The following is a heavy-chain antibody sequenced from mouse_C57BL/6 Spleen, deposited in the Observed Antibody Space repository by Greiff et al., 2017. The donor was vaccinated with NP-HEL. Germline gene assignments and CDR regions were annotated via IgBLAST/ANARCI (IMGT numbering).Heavy chain of an antibody. D-gene: IGHD1-1*01. V-gene: IGHV1-82*01. CDR3: ARSAVVAPDYAMDY. Sequence: VQGVESGPELVKPGASVKISCKASGYAFSSSWMNWVKQRPGKGLEWIGRIYPGDGDTNYNGKFKGKATLTADKSSSTAYMQLSSLTSEDSAVYFCARSAVVAPDYAMDYWGQGTSVTVSS. CDR2: IYPGDGDT. J-gene: IGHJ4*01. CDR1: GYAFSSSW.